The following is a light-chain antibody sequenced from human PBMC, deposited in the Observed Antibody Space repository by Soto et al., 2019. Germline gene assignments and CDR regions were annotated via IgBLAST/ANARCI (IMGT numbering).Light chain of an antibody. Sequence: QSVLTQPPSASGTPGQRVTISCSGGSSNIGTNAVNWYQQLPGTAPKLLIYNNNQRPSGAPERFSGSKSGTSASLAISGLQSEDEADYYCAAWDDSLNGSVFGTGTKVTVL. V-gene: IGLV1-44*01. CDR1: SSNIGTNA. CDR2: NNN. J-gene: IGLJ1*01. CDR3: AAWDDSLNGSV.